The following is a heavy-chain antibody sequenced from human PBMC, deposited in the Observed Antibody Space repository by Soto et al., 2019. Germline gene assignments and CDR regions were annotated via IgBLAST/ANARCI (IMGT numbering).Heavy chain of an antibody. Sequence: ESGGGVVQPGRSLRLSCAASGFTFSSYGMHWVRQAPGKGLEWVAVISYDGSNKYYADSVKGRFTISRDNSKNTRYLQMSSLRAEDTAVYYGAKGEAGMDVWGQGTTVTVSS. V-gene: IGHV3-30*18. CDR1: GFTFSSYG. CDR2: ISYDGSNK. CDR3: AKGEAGMDV. J-gene: IGHJ6*02.